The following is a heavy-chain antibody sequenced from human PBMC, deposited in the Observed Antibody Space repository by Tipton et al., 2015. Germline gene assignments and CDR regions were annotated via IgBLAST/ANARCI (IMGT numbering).Heavy chain of an antibody. CDR3: AGSADTYFDS. D-gene: IGHD6-25*01. CDR1: GGSIRTSLHY. V-gene: IGHV4-31*11. CDR2: IYFSGST. Sequence: TLSLTCAVSGGSIRTSLHYWAWIRQQPGKGLEWIGYIYFSGSTYYSPSFKSRLSISLGTSRNHFSLDLTSVTAADSAVYYCAGSADTYFDSWGQGTLVTVSS. J-gene: IGHJ4*02.